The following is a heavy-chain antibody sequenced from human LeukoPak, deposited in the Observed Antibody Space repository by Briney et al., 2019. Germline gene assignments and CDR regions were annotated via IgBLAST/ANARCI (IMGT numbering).Heavy chain of an antibody. J-gene: IGHJ4*02. Sequence: QSGGSLRLSCAASGFTFSSYAMSWVRQAPGKGLEWVSAISGSGDSTYYGDSVKGRFTISRDNSKNTLYLQMNSLRAEDTAVYYCAKTRPLDSSSWSHGDYWGQVTLVTVSS. CDR1: GFTFSSYA. V-gene: IGHV3-23*01. D-gene: IGHD6-13*01. CDR2: ISGSGDST. CDR3: AKTRPLDSSSWSHGDY.